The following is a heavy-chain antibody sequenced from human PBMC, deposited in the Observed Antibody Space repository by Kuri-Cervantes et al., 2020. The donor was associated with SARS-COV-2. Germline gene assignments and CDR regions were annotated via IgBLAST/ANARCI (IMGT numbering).Heavy chain of an antibody. J-gene: IGHJ6*02. CDR3: ARYPQPYYYGSGSYYNYYGMDV. D-gene: IGHD3-10*01. CDR2: IYYSGST. Sequence: SETLSLTCTVSCGSITSYYLSWIRQPPGKALEWIGYIYYSGSTNYNPSLKSRVTISVDTSKNQFSLKLSSVTAADTAVYYCARYPQPYYYGSGSYYNYYGMDVCGQGTT. CDR1: CGSITSYY. V-gene: IGHV4-59*01.